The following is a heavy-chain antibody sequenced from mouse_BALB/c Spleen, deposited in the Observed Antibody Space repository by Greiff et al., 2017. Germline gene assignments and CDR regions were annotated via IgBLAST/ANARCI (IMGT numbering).Heavy chain of an antibody. Sequence: HVQLKQSGPGLVAPSQSLSITCTVSGFSLTSYGVHWVRQPPGKGLEWLGVIWAGGSTNYNSALMSRLSISKDNSKSQVFLKMNSLQTDDTAMYYCARDRWGSYAMDYWGQGTSVTVSS. CDR1: GFSLTSYG. CDR2: IWAGGST. D-gene: IGHD1-1*02. J-gene: IGHJ4*01. V-gene: IGHV2-9*02. CDR3: ARDRWGSYAMDY.